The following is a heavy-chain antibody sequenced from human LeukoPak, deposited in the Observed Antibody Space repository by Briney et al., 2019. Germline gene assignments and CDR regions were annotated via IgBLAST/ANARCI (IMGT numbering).Heavy chain of an antibody. J-gene: IGHJ3*02. Sequence: PGESLKISCKGSGYSFTSYWIGWVRQMPGKGLEWMGIIYPGDSDTRYSPSFQGQVTISADKSISTAYLQWSSLKASDTAMYYCARRPSAYCSSTSCYAFDIWGQGTMVTVSS. V-gene: IGHV5-51*01. CDR1: GYSFTSYW. CDR3: ARRPSAYCSSTSCYAFDI. D-gene: IGHD2-2*01. CDR2: IYPGDSDT.